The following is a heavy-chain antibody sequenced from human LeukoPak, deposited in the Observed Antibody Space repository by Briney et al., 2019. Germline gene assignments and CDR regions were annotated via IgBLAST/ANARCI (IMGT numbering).Heavy chain of an antibody. CDR3: AKDQLMYSSGWDFDY. Sequence: PGGSLRLSCAASGFTFSSYGMHWVRQAPGKGLEWVAFIRYDGSNKYYAGSVKGRFTISRDTSKNTLYLQMNSLRGEDTAVYYCAKDQLMYSSGWDFDYWGQGTLVTVSS. V-gene: IGHV3-30*02. J-gene: IGHJ4*02. D-gene: IGHD6-19*01. CDR1: GFTFSSYG. CDR2: IRYDGSNK.